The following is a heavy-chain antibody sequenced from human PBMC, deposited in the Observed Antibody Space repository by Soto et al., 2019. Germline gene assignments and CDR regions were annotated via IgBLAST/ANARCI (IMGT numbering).Heavy chain of an antibody. D-gene: IGHD2-8*02. J-gene: IGHJ4*02. CDR2: QTGST. V-gene: IGHV4-61*01. CDR1: GGSVTSVIYN. Sequence: QVQLQESGPGLIKPSETLSLTCTVSGGSVTSVIYNWTWIRQPQGKGLEWIGQTGSTNYNTSLKSRITISVNTSKHQFSLSLSSVTAADTAVYYCAVFKGGAGGNGYWGQGTQVTVSS. CDR3: AVFKGGAGGNGY.